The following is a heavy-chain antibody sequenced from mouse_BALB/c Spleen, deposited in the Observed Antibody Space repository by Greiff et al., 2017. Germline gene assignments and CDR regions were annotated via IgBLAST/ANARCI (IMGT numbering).Heavy chain of an antibody. CDR2: INPYNDGT. CDR3: AREGIYYGNLRFAY. CDR1: GYTFTSYV. Sequence: VQLQQSGPELVKPGASVKMSCKASGYTFTSYVMHWVKQKPGQGLEWIGYINPYNDGTKYNEKFKGKATLTSDKSSSTAYMELSSLTSEDSAVYYCAREGIYYGNLRFAYWGQGTLVTVSA. V-gene: IGHV1-14*01. D-gene: IGHD2-1*01. J-gene: IGHJ3*01.